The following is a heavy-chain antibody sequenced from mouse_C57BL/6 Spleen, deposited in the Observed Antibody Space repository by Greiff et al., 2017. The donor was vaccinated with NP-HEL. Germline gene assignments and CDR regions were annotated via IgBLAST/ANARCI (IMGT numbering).Heavy chain of an antibody. V-gene: IGHV1-81*01. D-gene: IGHD1-1*01. CDR1: GYTFTSYG. J-gene: IGHJ1*03. CDR2: IYPRSGNT. Sequence: VQLVESGAELARPGASVKLSCKASGYTFTSYGISWVKQRTGQGLEWIGEIYPRSGNTYYNEKFKGKATLTADKSSSTAYMELRSLTSEDSAVYFCARDYYGSSPRWYFDVWGTGTTVTVSS. CDR3: ARDYYGSSPRWYFDV.